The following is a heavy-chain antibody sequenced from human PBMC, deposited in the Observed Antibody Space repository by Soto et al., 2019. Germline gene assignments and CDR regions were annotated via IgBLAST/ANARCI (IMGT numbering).Heavy chain of an antibody. J-gene: IGHJ5*02. D-gene: IGHD6-13*01. CDR1: GYTFTSYG. CDR2: ISAYNGNT. CDR3: ARAHSSSWYDPSNWFDP. Sequence: QVQLVQSGAEVKKPGASVKVSCKASGYTFTSYGISWVRQAPGQGLEWMGWISAYNGNTNYVQKLQGRVTMTTDTSTSTAYMELRSLRSDDTAVYYCARAHSSSWYDPSNWFDPWGQGTLVTFSS. V-gene: IGHV1-18*01.